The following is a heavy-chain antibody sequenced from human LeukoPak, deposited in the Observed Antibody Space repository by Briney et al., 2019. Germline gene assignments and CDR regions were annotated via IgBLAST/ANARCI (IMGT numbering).Heavy chain of an antibody. CDR3: ARERRLYYDSSGYYYGAVDI. Sequence: ASVKVSCKSSGYTFTSYGISWVRQAPGQGLEWMGWISAYNGNTNYAQKLQGRVTMTTDTSTSTAYMELRSLRSDDTAVYYCARERRLYYDSSGYYYGAVDIWGQGTMVTVSS. D-gene: IGHD3-22*01. J-gene: IGHJ3*02. CDR2: ISAYNGNT. CDR1: GYTFTSYG. V-gene: IGHV1-18*01.